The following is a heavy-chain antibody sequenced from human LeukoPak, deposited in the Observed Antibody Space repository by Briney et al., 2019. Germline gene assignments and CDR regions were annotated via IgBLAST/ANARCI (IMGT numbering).Heavy chain of an antibody. CDR2: IYYTGST. CDR1: GGSISSSSYY. J-gene: IGHJ4*02. CDR3: ARHGNWDPFDY. V-gene: IGHV4-39*01. Sequence: SETLSLTCTVSGGSISSSSYYWGWIRQPPGEGLEWIGTIYYTGSTYYKPYLKSRLTISVDSSKNQFSLKMNSVTAADTGVYYCARHGNWDPFDYWGQGTLVTVSS. D-gene: IGHD7-27*01.